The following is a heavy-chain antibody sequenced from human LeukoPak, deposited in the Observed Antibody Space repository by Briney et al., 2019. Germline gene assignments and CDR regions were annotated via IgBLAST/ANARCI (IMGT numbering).Heavy chain of an antibody. CDR2: ISAYNGNT. D-gene: IGHD2-2*02. CDR1: GYTFTSYG. Sequence: GASVKVSCKASGYTFTSYGISWVRQAPGQGLEWMGWISAYNGNTNYAQKLQGRVTMTTDTSTSTAYMELRSLRSEDTAVYYCATGSDCSSTSCYTRHQGASYMDVWGKGTTVTVSS. CDR3: ATGSDCSSTSCYTRHQGASYMDV. V-gene: IGHV1-18*01. J-gene: IGHJ6*03.